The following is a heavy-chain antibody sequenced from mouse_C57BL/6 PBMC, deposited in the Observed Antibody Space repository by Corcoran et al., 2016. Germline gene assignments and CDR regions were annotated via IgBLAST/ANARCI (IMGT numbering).Heavy chain of an antibody. V-gene: IGHV1-76*01. CDR3: ARSYYYGSEGYYFDY. J-gene: IGHJ2*01. Sequence: QVQLKQSGAELVRPGASVKLSCKASGYTFTDYYINWVKQRPGQGLEWIARIYPGSGNTYYNEKFKGKATLTAEKSSSTAYMQLSSLTSEDSAVYFCARSYYYGSEGYYFDYWGQGTTLTVSS. CDR2: IYPGSGNT. CDR1: GYTFTDYY. D-gene: IGHD1-1*01.